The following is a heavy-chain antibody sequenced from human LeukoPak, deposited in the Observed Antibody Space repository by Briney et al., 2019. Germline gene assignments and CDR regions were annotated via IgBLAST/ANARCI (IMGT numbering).Heavy chain of an antibody. Sequence: GGSLRLSCAASGFTFSSYSMNWVRQAPGQGLEWVSYISSGGSTVYYADSVKGRFTISRDNAENSLFLQMNSPRAEDTAVYYCALDLRGGFSSGGADYWGQGALVTVSS. CDR1: GFTFSSYS. CDR3: ALDLRGGFSSGGADY. V-gene: IGHV3-48*01. CDR2: ISSGGSTV. J-gene: IGHJ4*02. D-gene: IGHD3-10*01.